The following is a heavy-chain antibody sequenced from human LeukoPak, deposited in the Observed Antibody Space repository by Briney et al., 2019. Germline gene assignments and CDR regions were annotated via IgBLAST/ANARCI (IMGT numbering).Heavy chain of an antibody. CDR3: ARDSGLSGGSWPLDY. CDR1: GYTFTSYG. D-gene: IGHD2-15*01. J-gene: IGHJ4*02. CDR2: ISAYNGNT. V-gene: IGHV1-18*01. Sequence: GASVKVSCKASGYTFTSYGISWVRQAPGQGLEWMGWISAYNGNTNYAQKLQGRVTMTTDTSTSTAYMELRCLRSDDTAVYYCARDSGLSGGSWPLDYWGQGTLVTVSS.